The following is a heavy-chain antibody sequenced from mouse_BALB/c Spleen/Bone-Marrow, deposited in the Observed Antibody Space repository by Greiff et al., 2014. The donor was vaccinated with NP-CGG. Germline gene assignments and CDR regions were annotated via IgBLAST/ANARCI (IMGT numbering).Heavy chain of an antibody. J-gene: IGHJ4*01. Sequence: VQLQQPGAELVKPGASVKLSCTASGFNIKDTYMHWVRQRPERGLEWIGRIDPANGNTKYDPKFQGKATITADTSSNTAYLQLSSLTSEDTAVYYCARWEYYAMDYWGQGTSVTVSS. D-gene: IGHD4-1*01. CDR3: ARWEYYAMDY. V-gene: IGHV14-3*02. CDR1: GFNIKDTY. CDR2: IDPANGNT.